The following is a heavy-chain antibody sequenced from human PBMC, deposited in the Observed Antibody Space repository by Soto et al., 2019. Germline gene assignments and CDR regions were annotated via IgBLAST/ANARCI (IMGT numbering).Heavy chain of an antibody. J-gene: IGHJ4*02. Sequence: GASVRVSCKAVGYTFTSYYIHWVRQAPGQGLEWMGVINPSGGRTGYAQKFQGRVTMTRDTSTSTVFMGLSSLTSEDTAVYYCARGSSSSMGGDYWGQGTLVTVS. D-gene: IGHD6-6*01. CDR3: ARGSSSSMGGDY. CDR1: GYTFTSYY. V-gene: IGHV1-46*01. CDR2: INPSGGRT.